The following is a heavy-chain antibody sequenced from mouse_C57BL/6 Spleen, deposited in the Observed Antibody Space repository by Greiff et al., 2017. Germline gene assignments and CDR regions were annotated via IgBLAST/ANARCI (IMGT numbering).Heavy chain of an antibody. Sequence: QVQLQQPGAELVRPGSSVKLSCKASGYTFTSYWMHWVKQRPIQGLEWIGNIDPSDSETHYNQKFKDKATLTVDTSSSTAYMQLSSLTSEDSAVYCGRREGVYMGGFAYWGQGTLVTVSA. V-gene: IGHV1-52*01. D-gene: IGHD2-1*01. CDR2: IDPSDSET. J-gene: IGHJ3*01. CDR3: RREGVYMGGFAY. CDR1: GYTFTSYW.